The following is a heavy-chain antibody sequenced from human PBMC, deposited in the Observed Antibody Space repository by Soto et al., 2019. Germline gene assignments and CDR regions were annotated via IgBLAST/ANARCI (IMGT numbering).Heavy chain of an antibody. CDR2: ISSDGHHQ. J-gene: IGHJ4*02. CDR1: GFSFKDYA. D-gene: IGHD3-22*01. V-gene: IGHV3-30*03. CDR3: SRGTYHPQSSGLHADY. Sequence: GALRLACATPGFSFKDYARYWVHQAPGQGLEWVAIISSDGHHQFYLDNLRGRFTVSRDNSKNTLYLQMNSLRPEDTAVYYCSRGTYHPQSSGLHADYWGPGTAVTVSS.